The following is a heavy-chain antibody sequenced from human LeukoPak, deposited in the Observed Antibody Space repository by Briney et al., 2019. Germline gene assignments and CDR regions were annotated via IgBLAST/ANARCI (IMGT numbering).Heavy chain of an antibody. CDR3: ARGPSPYYYDSSGYSD. D-gene: IGHD3-22*01. CDR1: GCSMSSYY. V-gene: IGHV4-59*01. J-gene: IGHJ4*02. CDR2: IYYSGST. Sequence: SETLSLACTVSGCSMSSYYWSWIRQPPGKGLEWIRYIYYSGSTNYNLSLKSRVTISVDTSKNQFSLKLSSVTAADTAVYYCARGPSPYYYDSSGYSDWGQGTLVTVSS.